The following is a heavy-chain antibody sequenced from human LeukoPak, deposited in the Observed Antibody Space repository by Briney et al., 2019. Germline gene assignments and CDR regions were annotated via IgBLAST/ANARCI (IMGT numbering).Heavy chain of an antibody. V-gene: IGHV4-39*07. Sequence: PSETLSLTCTVSGGSISSSSYYWGWIRQPPGKGLEWIGEINHSGSTNYNPSLKSRATISVDTSKNQFSLKLSSVTAADTAVYYCVRGRYSSGWFKDKNWFDPWGQGIPVTVSS. J-gene: IGHJ5*02. CDR3: VRGRYSSGWFKDKNWFDP. D-gene: IGHD6-19*01. CDR1: GGSISSSSYY. CDR2: INHSGST.